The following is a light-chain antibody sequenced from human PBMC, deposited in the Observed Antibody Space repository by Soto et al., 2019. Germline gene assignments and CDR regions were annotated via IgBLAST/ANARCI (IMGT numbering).Light chain of an antibody. V-gene: IGKV3-20*01. Sequence: EIVLTQSPGTLSLSPGERPTLYCRASQSVSSSYLAWYQQKPGQAPRLLIYGASSRATGIPDRFSGSGSGTDFTLTISRLEPEDFAVYYCQQYGSPTWTFGQGTKVDIK. CDR2: GAS. CDR3: QQYGSPTWT. J-gene: IGKJ1*01. CDR1: QSVSSSY.